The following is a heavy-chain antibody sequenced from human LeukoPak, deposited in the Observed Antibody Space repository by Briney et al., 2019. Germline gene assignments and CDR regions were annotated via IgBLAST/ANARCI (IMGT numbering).Heavy chain of an antibody. Sequence: GGSLRLSCAASGFIVSNNYMSWVRQAPGKGLEWVSVIYSGGSTYYADSVEGRFTISRDNSKNTLFLQVNSLRAEDTAVYYCASEVDTTTAAGKWYYYGMDVWGQGTTVTVSS. V-gene: IGHV3-53*01. CDR1: GFIVSNNY. CDR2: IYSGGST. CDR3: ASEVDTTTAAGKWYYYGMDV. J-gene: IGHJ6*02. D-gene: IGHD5-18*01.